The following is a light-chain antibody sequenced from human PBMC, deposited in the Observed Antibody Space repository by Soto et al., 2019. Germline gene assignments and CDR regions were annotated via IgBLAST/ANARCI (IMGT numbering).Light chain of an antibody. Sequence: EIVLTQSPGTLSLSPGERATLSCRASQSVSSNYLAWYQQKPGQAPRLLIYGASSRATGIPDRFMGSGSGTDFPLTISRLEPEEFAVYYCQQYGGSPRVTFGGGTKVEIK. V-gene: IGKV3-20*01. J-gene: IGKJ4*01. CDR1: QSVSSNY. CDR3: QQYGGSPRVT. CDR2: GAS.